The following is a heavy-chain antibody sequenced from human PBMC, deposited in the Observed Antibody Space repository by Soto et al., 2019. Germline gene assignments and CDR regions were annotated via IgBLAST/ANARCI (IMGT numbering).Heavy chain of an antibody. Sequence: SGPTLVNPTQTLTLTCTFSGFPLSTSGMCVSWIRKPPGKALEWLALIDWDDDKYYSTSLKTRLTISKDTSKNQVVLTMTNMDPVDTATYYCARALYYYGSGRIGIDYWGQGTLVTVSS. CDR2: IDWDDDK. V-gene: IGHV2-70*01. CDR1: GFPLSTSGMC. CDR3: ARALYYYGSGRIGIDY. J-gene: IGHJ4*02. D-gene: IGHD3-10*01.